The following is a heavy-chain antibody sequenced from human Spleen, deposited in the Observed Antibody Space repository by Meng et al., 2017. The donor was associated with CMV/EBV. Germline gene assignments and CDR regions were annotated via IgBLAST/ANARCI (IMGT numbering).Heavy chain of an antibody. Sequence: AAARFTFSDCYRNRIRQAPGTELEWISYISDSGRTIYYADAVRGRFTISRDNARNSLYLQMNSLRAEDTAVYCCASLSSARSWYFDLWGRGTLVTVSS. J-gene: IGHJ2*01. V-gene: IGHV3-11*04. CDR1: RFTFSDCY. CDR2: ISDSGRTI. CDR3: ASLSSARSWYFDL.